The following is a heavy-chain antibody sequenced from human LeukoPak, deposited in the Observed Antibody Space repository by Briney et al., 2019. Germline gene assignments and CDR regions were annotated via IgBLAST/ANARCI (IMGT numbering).Heavy chain of an antibody. Sequence: PGGSLGLSCAASGFTFSSYSMNWVRQAPGKGLEWVSSISSSSSYKYYADSVKGRFTISRDNAKNSLYLQMNSLRAEDTAVYYCARGSRGSSTFSYYYYMDVWGKGTTVTVSS. D-gene: IGHD6-6*01. CDR2: ISSSSSYK. CDR1: GFTFSSYS. CDR3: ARGSRGSSTFSYYYYMDV. J-gene: IGHJ6*03. V-gene: IGHV3-21*01.